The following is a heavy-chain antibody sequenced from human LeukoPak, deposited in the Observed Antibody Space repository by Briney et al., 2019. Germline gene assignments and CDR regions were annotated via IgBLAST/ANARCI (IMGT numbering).Heavy chain of an antibody. V-gene: IGHV4-39*01. D-gene: IGHD3-22*01. J-gene: IGHJ3*01. CDR2: IYYSGST. CDR3: AKFDSSGYSWRDAFDV. Sequence: PSETLSLTCTVSGGSLSSSSYYWGWIRQPPGKGLEWIGSIYYSGSTYYNPSLKSRVTISVDTSKNQFSLKLSSVTAADTAVYYCAKFDSSGYSWRDAFDVWGQGTMVTVSS. CDR1: GGSLSSSSYY.